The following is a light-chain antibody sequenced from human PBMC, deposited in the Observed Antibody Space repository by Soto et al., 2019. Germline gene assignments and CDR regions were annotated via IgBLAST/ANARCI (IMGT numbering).Light chain of an antibody. Sequence: QSVLTQPPSASWSPGHSVTISCTGTSSDFGGYNYVSWYQQHPGKAPQLVIYGVNKRASGVPDRFSGSKPGNTASLTVSGLQAEDEADYYCSSYAGSNILYVFGTGTKVTVL. CDR1: SSDFGGYNY. CDR3: SSYAGSNILYV. J-gene: IGLJ1*01. CDR2: GVN. V-gene: IGLV2-8*01.